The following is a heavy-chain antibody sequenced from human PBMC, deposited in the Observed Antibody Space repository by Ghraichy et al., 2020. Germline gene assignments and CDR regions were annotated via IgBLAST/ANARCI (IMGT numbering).Heavy chain of an antibody. Sequence: GGSLRLSCAASGFTFADFAMHWVRQAPGKGLEWVAAVSYDGSHKFHADSVKGRVSISRDNSKNMLFLQMSSLRVEDTATYYYARTPARSLNSPCEYWGQGILVTISS. V-gene: IGHV3-30*04. CDR3: ARTPARSLNSPCEY. CDR1: GFTFADFA. D-gene: IGHD3-10*01. J-gene: IGHJ4*02. CDR2: VSYDGSHK.